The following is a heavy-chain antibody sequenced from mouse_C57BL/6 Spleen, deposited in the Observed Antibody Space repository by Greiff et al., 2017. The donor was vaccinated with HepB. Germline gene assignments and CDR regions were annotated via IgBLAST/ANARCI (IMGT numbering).Heavy chain of an antibody. D-gene: IGHD1-1*01. CDR3: ALITTVVAPFDY. Sequence: QVHVKQSGPELVKPGASVKISCKASGYAFSSSWMNWVKQRPGKGLEWIGRIYPGDGDTNYNGKFKGKATLTADKSSSTAYMQLSSLTSEDSAVYFCALITTVVAPFDYWGQGTTLTVSS. V-gene: IGHV1-82*01. CDR2: IYPGDGDT. J-gene: IGHJ2*01. CDR1: GYAFSSSW.